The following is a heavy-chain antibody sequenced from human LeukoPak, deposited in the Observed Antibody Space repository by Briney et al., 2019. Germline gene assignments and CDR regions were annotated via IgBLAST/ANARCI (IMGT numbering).Heavy chain of an antibody. V-gene: IGHV4-34*01. CDR2: INHSGST. CDR1: GGSFSGYY. J-gene: IGHJ4*02. CDR3: ARRYCSSTSCYKDY. Sequence: PSETLSLTCAVYGGSFSGYYWSWIRQPPGKGLEWIGEINHSGSTNYNPSLKSRVTISVDTSKNQFSLKLSSVTAADTAVYYCARRYCSSTSCYKDYWGQGTLVTVSS. D-gene: IGHD2-2*02.